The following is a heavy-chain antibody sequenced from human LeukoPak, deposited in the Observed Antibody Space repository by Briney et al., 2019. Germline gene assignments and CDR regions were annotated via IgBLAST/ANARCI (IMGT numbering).Heavy chain of an antibody. V-gene: IGHV3-33*01. J-gene: IGHJ4*02. CDR1: GFIFSNYG. D-gene: IGHD3-10*01. Sequence: GSLRLSCASSGFIFSNYGMHWVRQAPGKRLEWVAVIWNDGSETFHADSVKGRFTISRDNSKNTLYLQMNSLRAEDTAVYYCARAAYYYGSGSYSGRYYFDYWGQGTLVTVSS. CDR2: IWNDGSET. CDR3: ARAAYYYGSGSYSGRYYFDY.